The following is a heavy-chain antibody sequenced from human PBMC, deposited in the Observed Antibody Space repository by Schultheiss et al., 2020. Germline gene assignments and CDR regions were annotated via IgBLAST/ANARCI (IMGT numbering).Heavy chain of an antibody. V-gene: IGHV4-59*08. J-gene: IGHJ5*02. Sequence: SQTLSLTCTVSGGSISSYYWSWIRQPPGKGLEWIGYVYYSGSTNYNPSLKSRVTISVDTSKNQFSLKLSSVTAADTAVYYCASAYPEYCSSTSCSRGWFDPWGQGTLVTVSS. CDR1: GGSISSYY. CDR2: VYYSGST. CDR3: ASAYPEYCSSTSCSRGWFDP. D-gene: IGHD2-2*01.